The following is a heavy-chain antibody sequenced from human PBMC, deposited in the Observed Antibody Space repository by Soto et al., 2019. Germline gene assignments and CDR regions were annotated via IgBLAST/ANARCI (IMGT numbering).Heavy chain of an antibody. CDR3: ARVLGYCSGGSCQTYYYYGMDV. CDR1: GGSISSYY. CDR2: IYYSGST. V-gene: IGHV4-59*01. J-gene: IGHJ6*02. Sequence: SETLSLTCTVSGGSISSYYWSWIRQPPGKGLEWIGYIYYSGSTNYNPSLKSRVTISVDTSKNQFSLKLSSVTAADTAVYYCARVLGYCSGGSCQTYYYYGMDVWGQGTTVTVSS. D-gene: IGHD2-15*01.